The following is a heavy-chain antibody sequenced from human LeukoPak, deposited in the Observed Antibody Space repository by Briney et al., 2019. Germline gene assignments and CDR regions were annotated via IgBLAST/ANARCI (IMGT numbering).Heavy chain of an antibody. CDR2: ISWNSGSI. CDR3: AKDIGPRIEAAGYFDY. Sequence: GGSLRLSCAASGFTFDDYAMHWVRQAPGKGLEWVSGISWNSGSIGYADSVKGRFTISRDNAKNSLYLQMNSLRAEDMALYYCAKDIGPRIEAAGYFDYWGQGTLVTVSS. V-gene: IGHV3-9*03. J-gene: IGHJ4*02. D-gene: IGHD6-13*01. CDR1: GFTFDDYA.